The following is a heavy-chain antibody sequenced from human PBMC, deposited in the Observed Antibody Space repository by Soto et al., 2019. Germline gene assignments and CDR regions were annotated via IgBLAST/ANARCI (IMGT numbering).Heavy chain of an antibody. CDR1: GGSISSYY. J-gene: IGHJ6*02. CDR2: IYYSGST. D-gene: IGHD1-26*01. V-gene: IGHV4-59*01. Sequence: SETLSLTCTVSGGSISSYYWSWIRQPPGKGLEWIGYIYYSGSTNYNPSLKSRVTISVDTSKNQFSLKLSSVTAADTAVYYCVGVYSGSYPPLYYYYGMDVWGQGTTVTVSS. CDR3: VGVYSGSYPPLYYYYGMDV.